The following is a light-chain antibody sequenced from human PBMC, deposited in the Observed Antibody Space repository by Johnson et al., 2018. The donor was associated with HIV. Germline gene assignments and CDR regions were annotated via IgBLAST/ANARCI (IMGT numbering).Light chain of an antibody. V-gene: IGLV1-51*01. CDR1: SSNIGNNY. J-gene: IGLJ1*01. CDR2: DNN. CDR3: GTWDSSLSAGV. Sequence: QSVLTQPPSVSAAPGQKVTISCSGSSSNIGNNYVSWYKQLPGTAPKLLIYDNNKRPSGIPDRFSGSKSGTSATLGITGLQTGDEADYYCGTWDSSLSAGVFGAGTNVTVL.